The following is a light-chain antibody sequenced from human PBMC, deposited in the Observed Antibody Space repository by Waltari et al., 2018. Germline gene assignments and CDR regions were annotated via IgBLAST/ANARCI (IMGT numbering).Light chain of an antibody. J-gene: IGLJ2*01. CDR1: RSNIRAAHD. CDR3: QSYDSSLSAVI. Sequence: QSVLTQPPSLSGAPGPRVTLSSTGRRSNIRAAHDVHWYQQLPGTAPKPLIYGNSNRPSGVPDRFSGSKSGTSASLAITGLQAEDEADYYCQSYDSSLSAVIFGGGTKLTVL. V-gene: IGLV1-40*01. CDR2: GNS.